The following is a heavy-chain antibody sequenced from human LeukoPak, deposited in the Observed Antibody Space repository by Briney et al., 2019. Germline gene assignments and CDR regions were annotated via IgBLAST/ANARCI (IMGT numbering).Heavy chain of an antibody. V-gene: IGHV3-7*01. CDR3: ASPVLRYSSSSPDY. J-gene: IGHJ4*02. CDR1: GFTFSSYW. D-gene: IGHD6-6*01. CDR2: IKQDGSEK. Sequence: GGSLRLSCAASGFTFSSYWMSWVRQAPGKGLEWVANIKQDGSEKYYVDSVKGRFTISRDNAKNSLYLQMNSLRAEDTAVYYCASPVLRYSSSSPDYWGQGTLVTVSS.